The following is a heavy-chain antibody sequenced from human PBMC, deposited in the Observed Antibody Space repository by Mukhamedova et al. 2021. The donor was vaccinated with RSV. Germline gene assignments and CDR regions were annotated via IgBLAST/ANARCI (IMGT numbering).Heavy chain of an antibody. J-gene: IGHJ6*02. CDR2: ITWDGSGT. V-gene: IGHV3-43*01. D-gene: IGHD4-11*01. Sequence: LITWDGSGTYYADSVRGRFTISRDNSINSLYLQMHSLRTEDTALYYCAKGLTVTTDYYYGMDVWGQGTTVTVSS. CDR3: AKGLTVTTDYYYGMDV.